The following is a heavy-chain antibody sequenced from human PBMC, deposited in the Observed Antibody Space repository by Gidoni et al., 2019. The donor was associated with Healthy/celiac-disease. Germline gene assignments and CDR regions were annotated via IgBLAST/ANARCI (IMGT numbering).Heavy chain of an antibody. CDR3: ARQRDYYDSSGYWAHAFDI. Sequence: EVQLVQSGAEVKKPGESLKISCKGSGYSFTSYWIGWVRQMPGKGLEWMGIIYPGDSDTRYSPSFQGQVTISADKSISTAYLQWSSLKASDTAMYYCARQRDYYDSSGYWAHAFDIWGQGTMVTVSS. CDR2: IYPGDSDT. CDR1: GYSFTSYW. V-gene: IGHV5-51*01. D-gene: IGHD3-22*01. J-gene: IGHJ3*02.